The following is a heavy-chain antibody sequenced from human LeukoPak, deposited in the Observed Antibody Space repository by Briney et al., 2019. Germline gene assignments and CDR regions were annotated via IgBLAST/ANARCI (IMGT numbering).Heavy chain of an antibody. CDR3: ARDGIAAVDFDY. D-gene: IGHD6-13*01. Sequence: GGSLRLSCSASGFTFSTYWMHWVRQAPGKGLVWVSRVNGDGSSTNYADSVKGRFTISRDNAKNTLYLQMNSLRAEDTAVYYCARDGIAAVDFDYWGQGILVTVSS. V-gene: IGHV3-74*01. J-gene: IGHJ4*02. CDR1: GFTFSTYW. CDR2: VNGDGSST.